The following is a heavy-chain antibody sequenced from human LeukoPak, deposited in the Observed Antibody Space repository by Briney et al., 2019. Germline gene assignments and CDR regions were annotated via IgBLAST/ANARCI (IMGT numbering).Heavy chain of an antibody. V-gene: IGHV3-48*03. CDR2: ISSSGGTI. CDR1: GFTFSDYE. J-gene: IGHJ4*02. CDR3: ARLRGGYNLY. Sequence: PGGSVRLSCAASGFTFSDYEINWVRQAPGKGLEWVSYISSSGGTIYYADSVKGRFTISRDNAKNSLYLQMNSLRAEDTGIYYCARLRGGYNLYWGQGTLVTVSS. D-gene: IGHD5-24*01.